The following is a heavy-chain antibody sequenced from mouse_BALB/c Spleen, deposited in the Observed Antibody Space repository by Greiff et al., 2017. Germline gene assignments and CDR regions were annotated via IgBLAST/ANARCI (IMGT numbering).Heavy chain of an antibody. Sequence: EVKLMESGPSLVKPSQTLSLTCSVTGDSITSGYWNWIRKFPGNKLEYMGYISYSGSTYYNPSLKSRISITRDTSKNQYYLQLNSVTTEDTATYYCARYNYGTAWFAYWGQGTLVTVSA. CDR3: ARYNYGTAWFAY. V-gene: IGHV3-8*02. D-gene: IGHD2-1*01. CDR1: GDSITSGY. J-gene: IGHJ3*01. CDR2: ISYSGST.